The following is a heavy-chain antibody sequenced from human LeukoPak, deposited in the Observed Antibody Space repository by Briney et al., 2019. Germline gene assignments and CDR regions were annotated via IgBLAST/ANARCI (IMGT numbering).Heavy chain of an antibody. CDR3: ARDRLDNWSYDY. CDR1: GYTFSSYG. V-gene: IGHV1-18*01. CDR2: IRGYNGNT. D-gene: IGHD1-7*01. Sequence: ASVKVSCKASGYTFSSYGISWVRQGPGQGLEWMGWIRGYNGNTKYVQKFQGRVTMTTDTSTSTAYMELRRLRSDDTAVYYCARDRLDNWSYDYWGQGTLVTVSS. J-gene: IGHJ4*02.